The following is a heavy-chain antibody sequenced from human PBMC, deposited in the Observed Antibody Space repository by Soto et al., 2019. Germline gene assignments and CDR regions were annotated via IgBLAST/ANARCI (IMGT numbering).Heavy chain of an antibody. V-gene: IGHV3-33*01. CDR1: GFTFSSYG. CDR2: IWYDGSNK. Sequence: ESGGGVVQPGRSLRLSCAASGFTFSSYGMHWVRQAPGKGLEGVAVIWYDGSNKYYADSVKGRFTISTDNSKNTLYLQMSSLSAEDTAVYYRARGLLEVGPWGQCTLVAVAS. CDR3: ARGLLEVGP. J-gene: IGHJ5*02. D-gene: IGHD3-10*01.